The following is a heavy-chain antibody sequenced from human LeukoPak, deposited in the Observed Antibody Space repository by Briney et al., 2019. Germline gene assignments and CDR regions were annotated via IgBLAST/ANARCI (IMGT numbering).Heavy chain of an antibody. D-gene: IGHD1-1*01. CDR2: IYPSGNT. Sequence: SETLSLTCTVSRGSTSTYYWSWIRQPAGKGLEWIGRIYPSGNTNFNPSLMSRVTMSIDTSKNQFSLKLSSVTAADTAIYYCARTLRPPNLNWYFDYWGQGILVTVSS. V-gene: IGHV4-4*07. CDR3: ARTLRPPNLNWYFDY. J-gene: IGHJ4*02. CDR1: RGSTSTYY.